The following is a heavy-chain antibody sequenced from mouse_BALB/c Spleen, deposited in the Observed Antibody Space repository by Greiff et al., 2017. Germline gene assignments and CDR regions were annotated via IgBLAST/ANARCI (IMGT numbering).Heavy chain of an antibody. CDR2: ISSGSSTI. J-gene: IGHJ3*01. CDR3: ARGGYSWFAY. CDR1: GFTFSSFG. V-gene: IGHV5-17*02. Sequence: DVKLVESGGGLVQPGGSRKLSCAASGFTFSSFGMHWVRQAPEQGLEWVAYISSGSSTIYYADTVKGRFTISRDNPKNTLFLQMTSLRSEDTAMYYCARGGYSWFAYWGQGTLVTVSA.